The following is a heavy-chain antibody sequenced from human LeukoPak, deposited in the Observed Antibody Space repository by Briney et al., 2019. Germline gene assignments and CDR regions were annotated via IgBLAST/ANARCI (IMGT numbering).Heavy chain of an antibody. CDR1: GFTFSDHY. CDR3: ARMASSSWSDAFDI. CDR2: TRNKANSYTT. D-gene: IGHD6-13*01. V-gene: IGHV3-72*01. Sequence: PGGSLRLSCAASGFTFSDHYMDWVRQAPGKGLEWVGRTRNKANSYTTEYAASVKGRFTISRDDSKNSLYLQMNSLKTEGTAVYYCARMASSSWSDAFDIWGQGTMVTVSS. J-gene: IGHJ3*02.